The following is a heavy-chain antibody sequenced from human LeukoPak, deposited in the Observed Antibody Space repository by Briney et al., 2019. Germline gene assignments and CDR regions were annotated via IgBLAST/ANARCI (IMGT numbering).Heavy chain of an antibody. J-gene: IGHJ3*02. D-gene: IGHD6-19*01. CDR1: GGSISSGGYY. Sequence: SETLPLTCTVSGGSISSGGYYWSWIRQHPGKGLEWIGYIYYSGSTYYNPSLKSRVTISVDTSKNQFSLKLSSVTAADTAVYYCARVGSSGAFDIWGQGTMVTVSS. CDR3: ARVGSSGAFDI. V-gene: IGHV4-31*03. CDR2: IYYSGST.